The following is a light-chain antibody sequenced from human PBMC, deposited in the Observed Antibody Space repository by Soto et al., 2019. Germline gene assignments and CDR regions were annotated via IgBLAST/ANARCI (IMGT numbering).Light chain of an antibody. J-gene: IGLJ3*02. CDR2: EVN. V-gene: IGLV2-8*01. CDR1: SSDVGGYNY. CDR3: SSFAGYNSVV. Sequence: QSVLTQPPSASGSPGQSVTISCTGTSSDVGGYNYVSWYQQHPGKAPKLMIYEVNKRPSGVPDRFSGSKSGNTASLTVSGLQAEDEADYYCSSFAGYNSVVFGGGTKLTVL.